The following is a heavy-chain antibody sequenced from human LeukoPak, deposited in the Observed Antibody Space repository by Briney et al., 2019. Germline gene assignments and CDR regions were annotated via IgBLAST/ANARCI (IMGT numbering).Heavy chain of an antibody. CDR1: GGTFSSYA. D-gene: IGHD3-10*02. CDR3: ATLTISGEGDY. CDR2: ISAYNGNT. Sequence: ASVKVSCKASGGTFSSYAISWVRQAPGQGLEWMGWISAYNGNTNYAQKLQGRVTMTTDTSTSTAYMELRSLRSDDTAVYYCATLTISGEGDYWGQGTLVTVSS. V-gene: IGHV1-18*01. J-gene: IGHJ4*02.